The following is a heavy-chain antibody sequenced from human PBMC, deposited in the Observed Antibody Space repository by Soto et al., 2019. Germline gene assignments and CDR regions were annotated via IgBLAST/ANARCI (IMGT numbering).Heavy chain of an antibody. CDR2: LNGDGTTT. V-gene: IGHV3-74*01. CDR3: ARGKRIYYGMDV. D-gene: IGHD2-15*01. J-gene: IGHJ6*02. Sequence: EVQLVESGGGLVQPGGPLRLSCEASGFTFSSYWMHWVRQVPGKGLVWVSRLNGDGTTTNYADSVKGRFTISRDNAKNTVYLQRSSLRAEDTAVYYWARGKRIYYGMDVWGQGTTVTVSS. CDR1: GFTFSSYW.